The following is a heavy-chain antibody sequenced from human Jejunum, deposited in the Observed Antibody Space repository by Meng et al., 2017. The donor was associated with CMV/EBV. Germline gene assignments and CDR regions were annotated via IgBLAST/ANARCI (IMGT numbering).Heavy chain of an antibody. CDR3: ATVFDY. CDR1: GLTFTNYS. V-gene: IGHV3-74*01. Sequence: LGLSCAASGLTFTNYSMHWVRQAPGKGLVWVSGTNTAGTSTYYADSVKGRFTISRDNAKNTLYLQMNSLRAEDTAVYYCATVFDYWGQGTLVTVSS. D-gene: IGHD4-17*01. J-gene: IGHJ4*02. CDR2: TNTAGTST.